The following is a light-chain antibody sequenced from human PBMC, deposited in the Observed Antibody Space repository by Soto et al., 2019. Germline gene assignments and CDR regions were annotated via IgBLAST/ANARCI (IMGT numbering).Light chain of an antibody. V-gene: IGKV3-20*01. CDR1: QSVSKY. Sequence: ETVMTQSPATLSVSPGERATLSCRASQSVSKYLAWYQQKPGQAPRLLIYGASSRATGIPDSFSGSGSGTDFTLTISRLEPEDFAVYYCQQYGGSPQTFGQGTKV. CDR2: GAS. CDR3: QQYGGSPQT. J-gene: IGKJ1*01.